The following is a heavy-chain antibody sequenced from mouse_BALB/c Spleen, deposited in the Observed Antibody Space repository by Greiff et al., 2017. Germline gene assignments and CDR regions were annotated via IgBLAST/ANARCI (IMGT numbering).Heavy chain of an antibody. CDR3: AREGIYDGYYNFDV. J-gene: IGHJ1*01. V-gene: IGHV1-67*01. CDR1: GYTFTDYA. Sequence: VQLQQSGPELVRPGVSVKISCKGSGYTFTDYAMHWVKQSHAKSLEWIGVISTYYGNTNYNQKFKGKATMTVDKSSSTAYMELARLTSEDSAIYYCAREGIYDGYYNFDVWGAGTTVTVSS. CDR2: ISTYYGNT. D-gene: IGHD2-3*01.